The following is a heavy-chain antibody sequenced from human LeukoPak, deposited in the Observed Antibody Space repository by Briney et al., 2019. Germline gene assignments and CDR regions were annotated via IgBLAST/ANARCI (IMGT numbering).Heavy chain of an antibody. CDR2: IYYSGTT. J-gene: IGHJ4*02. CDR1: GGSISSSSYY. D-gene: IGHD3-22*01. CDR3: ARARYDSTGWGIFDY. Sequence: PSETLSLTCTVSGGSISSSSYYWGWIRQPPGKGLEWIGTIYYSGTTYYNPSLKSRVTLSVDTSKNQFSLKLSSVCAADTAVYYCARARYDSTGWGIFDYWGQGTLVTVSS. V-gene: IGHV4-39*07.